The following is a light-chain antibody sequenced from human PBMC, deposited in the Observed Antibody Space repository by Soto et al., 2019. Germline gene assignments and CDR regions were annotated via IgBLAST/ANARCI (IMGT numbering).Light chain of an antibody. CDR2: DAS. V-gene: IGKV3-15*01. CDR3: QHYNGWPPYT. CDR1: QNVYTN. Sequence: EIVMTQSPATLSVSPGERATLSCRASQNVYTNLAWYQQKPGQAPRLLIYDASTRATGIAARFSGTGSGTQFTLTISSLQSGDFAVYYCQHYNGWPPYTFGQGTKLEIK. J-gene: IGKJ2*01.